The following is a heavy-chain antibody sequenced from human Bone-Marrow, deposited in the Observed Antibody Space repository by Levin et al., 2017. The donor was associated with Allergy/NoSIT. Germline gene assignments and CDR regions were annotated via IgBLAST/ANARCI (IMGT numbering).Heavy chain of an antibody. CDR1: GASISSFY. D-gene: IGHD2-2*01. V-gene: IGHV4-59*08. J-gene: IGHJ5*01. Sequence: GSLRLSCTVSGASISSFYWSWIRQPPGKGREWIGYIYYSGSTNYSPSLKSRVSMSADMSRNQVYLTMSSVTASDTAVYYCARQAVPAARNGFESWGQGALVTVSS. CDR2: IYYSGST. CDR3: ARQAVPAARNGFES.